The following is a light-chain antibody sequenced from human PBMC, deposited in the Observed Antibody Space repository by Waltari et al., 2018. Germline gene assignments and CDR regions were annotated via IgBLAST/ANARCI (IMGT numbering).Light chain of an antibody. CDR2: VNSDGSN. CDR1: SGYRSNV. CDR3: QTGGQGTWV. J-gene: IGLJ3*02. V-gene: IGLV4-69*01. Sequence: LVLTQSPSASPPLGASVKLTCTLSSGYRSNVIERLQQQPGKGPRYLLKVNSDGSNRKGDDSPERFAASKSGTECQLTISSLQSEDEADYFSQTGGQGTWVFGGGTKLTVL.